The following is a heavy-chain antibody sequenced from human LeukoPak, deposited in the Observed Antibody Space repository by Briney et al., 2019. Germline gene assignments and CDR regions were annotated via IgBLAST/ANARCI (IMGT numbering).Heavy chain of an antibody. CDR1: GFALRHYV. CDR2: ISGIGTST. V-gene: IGHV3-23*01. D-gene: IGHD5-24*01. J-gene: IGHJ4*02. CDR3: AKVEMTTISEDY. Sequence: GGSLRLSCAASGFALRHYVMSGVRQAPGKGLEWVSGISGIGTSTYYAESVKGRFTISRDNSKNTLFLQMNSLRAEDTAIYYCAKVEMTTISEDYWGQGTLVTVSS.